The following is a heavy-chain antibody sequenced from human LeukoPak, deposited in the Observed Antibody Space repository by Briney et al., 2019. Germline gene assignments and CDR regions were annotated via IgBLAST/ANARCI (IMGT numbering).Heavy chain of an antibody. D-gene: IGHD3-10*01. CDR2: ISSSSSYI. Sequence: GGSLRLSCAASGFTFSSYGMHWVRQAPGKGLEWVSSISSSSSYIYYADSVKGRFTISRDNAKNSLYLQMNSLRAEDTAVYYCARDEDYYGSGNVYWGQGTLVTVSS. V-gene: IGHV3-21*01. CDR1: GFTFSSYG. J-gene: IGHJ4*02. CDR3: ARDEDYYGSGNVY.